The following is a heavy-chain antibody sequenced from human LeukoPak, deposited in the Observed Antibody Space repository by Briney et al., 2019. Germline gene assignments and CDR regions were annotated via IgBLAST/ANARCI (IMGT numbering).Heavy chain of an antibody. J-gene: IGHJ4*02. Sequence: GGSLRLSCAASGVAFISYAFSGFGQPPAREVEWVSAISGSGGSTYSADYVKGRLLISSDNYNKTLYLLMKSLLADDTTVYYCAKGRSIGWYSSDDFDNWGQGTLVTVSS. CDR3: AKGRSIGWYSSDDFDN. D-gene: IGHD6-19*01. CDR1: GVAFISYA. CDR2: ISGSGGST. V-gene: IGHV3-23*01.